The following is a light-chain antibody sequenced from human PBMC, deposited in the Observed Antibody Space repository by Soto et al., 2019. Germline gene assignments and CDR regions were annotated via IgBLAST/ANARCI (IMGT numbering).Light chain of an antibody. J-gene: IGLJ1*01. CDR1: SSDVGAYNY. Sequence: QSVLTQPASVSGSPGQTITISCTGTSSDVGAYNYVSWYQQHPGKAPKLMIYEVSNRPSGVSDRFSGSKSGNTASLTISGLQAEDEADYYCSSKRTTASLVFGTGTKVTVL. V-gene: IGLV2-14*01. CDR2: EVS. CDR3: SSKRTTASLV.